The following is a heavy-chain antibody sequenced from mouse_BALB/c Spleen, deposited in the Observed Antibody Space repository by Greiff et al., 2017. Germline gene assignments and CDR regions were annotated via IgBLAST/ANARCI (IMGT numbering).Heavy chain of an antibody. CDR2: ISDGGSYT. Sequence: EVKLMESGGGLVKPGGSLKLSCAASGFTFSDYYMYWVRQTPEKRLEWVATISDGGSYTYYPDSVKGRFTISRDNAKNNLYLQMSSLKSEDTAMYYCARGAYAMDDWGQGTSVTVSS. V-gene: IGHV5-4*02. CDR3: ARGAYAMDD. J-gene: IGHJ4*01. CDR1: GFTFSDYY.